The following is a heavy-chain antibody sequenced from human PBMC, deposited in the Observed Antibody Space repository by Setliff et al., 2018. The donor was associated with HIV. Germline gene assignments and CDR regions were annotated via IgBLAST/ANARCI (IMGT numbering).Heavy chain of an antibody. D-gene: IGHD3-3*02. CDR3: ARGRALGV. CDR2: INHSGST. V-gene: IGHV4-34*01. J-gene: IGHJ3*01. CDR1: GGSFSGYY. Sequence: SETLSLTCAVYGGSFSGYYWTWIRQTPGKGLEWIGEINHSGSTNYNPSLKSRVTISVDTSKNQFSLKLSSVTAADTAVYYCARGRALGVWGQGTMVTVSS.